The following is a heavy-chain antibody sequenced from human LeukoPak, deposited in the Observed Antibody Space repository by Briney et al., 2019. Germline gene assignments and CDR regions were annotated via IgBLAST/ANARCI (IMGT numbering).Heavy chain of an antibody. CDR1: GFTFNYYW. CDR3: ARDGHYFAMDV. J-gene: IGHJ6*02. CDR2: IKPDGSEK. Sequence: GGSLSLSCAASGFTFNYYWMSWVRQTPGKGLEWLANIKPDGSEKYYVDSVRGRFTISRDNAKSSVYLQMNGLRAEDTAIYYCARDGHYFAMDVWGQGTTVTVSS. V-gene: IGHV3-7*03.